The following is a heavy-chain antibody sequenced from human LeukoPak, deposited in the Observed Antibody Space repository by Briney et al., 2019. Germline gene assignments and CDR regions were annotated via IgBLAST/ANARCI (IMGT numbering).Heavy chain of an antibody. V-gene: IGHV4-4*02. J-gene: IGHJ4*02. D-gene: IGHD2-15*01. CDR1: GGSIISSNW. CDR3: ARDPYCSGGSCYHRFDY. CDR2: IYHSGSI. Sequence: SGTLSLTCTVSGGSIISSNWWSWVRQPPGKGLEWIGKIYHSGSINYNPSLKSRVTISVDKPKNQFSLKLSSVTAADTAVYFCARDPYCSGGSCYHRFDYWGQGTLVTVSS.